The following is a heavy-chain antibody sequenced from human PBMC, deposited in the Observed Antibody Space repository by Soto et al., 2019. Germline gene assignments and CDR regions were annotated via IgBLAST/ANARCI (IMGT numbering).Heavy chain of an antibody. Sequence: PGESLKISCKGSGYSFTSYWISWVRQMPGKGLEWMGRIDPSDSYTNYSPSFQGHVTISADKSISTAYLQWSSLKASDTAMYYCARARYYYDSSGTYADAFDIWGQGTRVTVSS. CDR2: IDPSDSYT. V-gene: IGHV5-10-1*01. J-gene: IGHJ3*02. CDR3: ARARYYYDSSGTYADAFDI. CDR1: GYSFTSYW. D-gene: IGHD3-22*01.